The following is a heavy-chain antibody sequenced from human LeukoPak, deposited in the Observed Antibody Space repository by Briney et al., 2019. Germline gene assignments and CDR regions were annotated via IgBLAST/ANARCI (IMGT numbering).Heavy chain of an antibody. CDR1: GGSISSSNW. V-gene: IGHV4-4*02. D-gene: IGHD6-6*01. J-gene: IGHJ4*02. CDR3: ARITREYSRSPPYDNFDY. Sequence: SETLSLTCAVSGGSISSSNWWRRVRPPPGKGLEWIGEIYHSGSTHYNPSLKSRVTISVDKSKNQFSLKLSSVTAADTAVYYCARITREYSRSPPYDNFDYWGQGTLVTVSS. CDR2: IYHSGST.